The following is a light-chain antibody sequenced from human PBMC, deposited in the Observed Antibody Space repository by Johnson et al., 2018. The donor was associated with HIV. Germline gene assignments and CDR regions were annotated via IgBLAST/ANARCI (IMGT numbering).Light chain of an antibody. J-gene: IGLJ1*01. CDR1: SSNIGNNY. CDR2: DNN. Sequence: VLTQPPSVSAAAGQKVTISCSGSSSNIGNNYVSWYQQLPGTAPKLLIYDNNKRPSGIPDRFSGSKSGTSATLGITGLQTGDEADYYCGTWDSSLSAGVFGTGAKVTVL. V-gene: IGLV1-51*01. CDR3: GTWDSSLSAGV.